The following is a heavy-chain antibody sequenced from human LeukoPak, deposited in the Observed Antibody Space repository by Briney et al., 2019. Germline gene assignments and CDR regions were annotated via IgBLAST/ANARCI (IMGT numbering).Heavy chain of an antibody. V-gene: IGHV3-23*01. CDR1: GFTFSSYA. CDR2: ISGSGGST. J-gene: IGHJ4*02. Sequence: PGGSLRLSCAASGFTFSSYAMSWVRQAPRKGLEWVSAISGSGGSTYYADSVKGQFTISRDNSKNTLYLQMNSLRAEDTAVYYCAKDSADYGEYRGYFDYSGQGTLVAVSS. CDR3: AKDSADYGEYRGYFDY. D-gene: IGHD4-17*01.